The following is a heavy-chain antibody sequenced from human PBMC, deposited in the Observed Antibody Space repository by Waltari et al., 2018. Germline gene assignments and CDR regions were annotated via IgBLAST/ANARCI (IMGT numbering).Heavy chain of an antibody. V-gene: IGHV1-69*01. Sequence: QVQLVQSGAEVKKPGSSVKVSCKASGGTFSSYAISWVRQAPGQGLEWMGGISPIFGKANDEQKCQGRVTITADESTSTAYMELSSLRSEDTAVYYCARDLGIGGDWYFDLWGRGTLVTVSS. CDR1: GGTFSSYA. J-gene: IGHJ2*01. CDR2: ISPIFGKA. D-gene: IGHD1-26*01. CDR3: ARDLGIGGDWYFDL.